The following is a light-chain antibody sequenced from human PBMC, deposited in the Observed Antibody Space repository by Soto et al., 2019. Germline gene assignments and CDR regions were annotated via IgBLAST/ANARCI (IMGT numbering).Light chain of an antibody. V-gene: IGLV2-14*01. J-gene: IGLJ2*01. CDR1: SSDVGGYNY. CDR2: DVS. Sequence: QSALTQPASVSGSPGQSITISCTGTSSDVGGYNYVSWYQQYPDKAPKLMIYDVSNRPSGVSNRFSGSKSGNTASLTISGLQAEDEAEYYCSSYTSSSTPHVVFGGGTKLTVL. CDR3: SSYTSSSTPHVV.